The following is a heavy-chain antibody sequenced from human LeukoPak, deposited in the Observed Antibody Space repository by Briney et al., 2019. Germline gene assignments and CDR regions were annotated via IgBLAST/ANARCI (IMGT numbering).Heavy chain of an antibody. Sequence: GASVNVACKASGYTFTSYGISWVRQAPGQGLQWMGWISGYIGSTNYAQKRQGRVTMTTDTSTSTAYMELRSLRSDGTALYYCARDGHRMYYYGGSDYHFDYWGQGTLVTVSS. CDR1: GYTFTSYG. V-gene: IGHV1-18*01. D-gene: IGHD3-22*01. J-gene: IGHJ4*02. CDR3: ARDGHRMYYYGGSDYHFDY. CDR2: ISGYIGST.